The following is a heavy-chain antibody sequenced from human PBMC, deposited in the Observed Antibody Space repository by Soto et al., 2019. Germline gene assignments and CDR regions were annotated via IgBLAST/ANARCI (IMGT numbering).Heavy chain of an antibody. Sequence: ASVKVSCKVSGYTVTELSMHWVRQAPGKGLEWMGGFDPEDGETIYAQKFQGRVTITDDTSTDTAYMVLSSLRFEDTSVYYCAGIRFLEWLLPDYWGQGTLVTVSS. CDR2: FDPEDGET. CDR1: GYTVTELS. D-gene: IGHD3-3*01. J-gene: IGHJ4*02. V-gene: IGHV1-24*01. CDR3: AGIRFLEWLLPDY.